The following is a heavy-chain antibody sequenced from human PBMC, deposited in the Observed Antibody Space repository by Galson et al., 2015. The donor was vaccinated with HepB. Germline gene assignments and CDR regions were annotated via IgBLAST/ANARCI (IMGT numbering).Heavy chain of an antibody. V-gene: IGHV4-59*01. D-gene: IGHD2-8*02. CDR2: TYYSGST. CDR3: ARDSGLGSCTGDNCLRSTGFDP. J-gene: IGHJ5*02. Sequence: SETLSLTCTVSGDSIGSYYWNWIRQPPGKGLEWIGYTYYSGSTSYNPSFERRVSISVDTSKNQFSLKLSSVTAADTALYYCARDSGLGSCTGDNCLRSTGFDPWGPGTLVTVSS. CDR1: GDSIGSYY.